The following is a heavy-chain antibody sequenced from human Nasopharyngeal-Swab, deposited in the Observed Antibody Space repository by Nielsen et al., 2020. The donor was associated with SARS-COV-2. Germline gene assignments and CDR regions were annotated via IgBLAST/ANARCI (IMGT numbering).Heavy chain of an antibody. CDR1: GFTVSSHY. V-gene: IGHV3-53*01. CDR3: ARDRGYSYGYSYYYYGMDV. CDR2: IYSGGST. J-gene: IGHJ6*02. D-gene: IGHD5-18*01. Sequence: GESLKISCAASGFTVSSHYMSWVRQAPGKGLEWVSVIYSGGSTYYADSVKGRFTISRDNSKNTMYLQMNSLRAEDTAVYYCARDRGYSYGYSYYYYGMDVWGQGTTVTVSS.